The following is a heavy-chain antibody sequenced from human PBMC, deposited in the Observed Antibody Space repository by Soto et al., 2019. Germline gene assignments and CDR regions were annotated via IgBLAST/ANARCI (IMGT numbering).Heavy chain of an antibody. CDR2: IDPSDSYT. V-gene: IGHV5-10-1*01. D-gene: IGHD2-2*01. CDR3: TRHRTSCHNAGGSDYGMDV. Sequence: GESLKISFKGSGDRFTSYRISWVRQMPGKAPEWMGGIDPSDSYTNYSPSCQGHVTISADKSITTAYLQWSRLRASYTARYYSTRHRTSCHNAGGSDYGMDVSGQGTTVTVTS. J-gene: IGHJ6*02. CDR1: GDRFTSYR.